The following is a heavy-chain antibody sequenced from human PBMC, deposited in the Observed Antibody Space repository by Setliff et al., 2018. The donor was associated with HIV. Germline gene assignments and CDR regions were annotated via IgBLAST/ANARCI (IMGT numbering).Heavy chain of an antibody. D-gene: IGHD6-6*01. J-gene: IGHJ4*02. CDR2: INHSGST. CDR3: ARGEAARPTPFDY. CDR1: GESFSGYY. V-gene: IGHV4-34*01. Sequence: TSETLSLTCAVYGESFSGYYWSWIRQPPGKGLEWIGEINHSGSTNYNPSLKRRVTISVDTSKNQFSLKLNSVTAADTAVYYCARGEAARPTPFDYWGQGTLVTVSS.